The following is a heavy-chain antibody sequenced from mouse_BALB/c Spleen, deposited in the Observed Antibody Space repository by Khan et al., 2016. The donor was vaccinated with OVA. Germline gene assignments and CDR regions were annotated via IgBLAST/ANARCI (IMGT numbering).Heavy chain of an antibody. V-gene: IGHV1-5*01. CDR3: TRRNWDVAWFAY. CDR1: GYTFTSYW. Sequence: VQLQQSGTVLARPGASVKMSCKASGYTFTSYWMHWVKQRPGQGLEWIGDIYPGNTDTNYNQKFKGKAKLTAGTSNSTAYMELSSLTNEDSAVYYCTRRNWDVAWFAYWGQGTLVTVSA. D-gene: IGHD4-1*01. CDR2: IYPGNTDT. J-gene: IGHJ3*01.